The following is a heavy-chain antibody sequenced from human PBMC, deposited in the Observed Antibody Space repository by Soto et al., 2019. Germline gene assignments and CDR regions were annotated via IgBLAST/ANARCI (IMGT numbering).Heavy chain of an antibody. CDR1: DDSINSDKYY. J-gene: IGHJ4*02. Sequence: QLQLQESGPGLVKPSETLSLTCSVSDDSINSDKYYWGWIRQPPGKGLEWIGSIYYRGNAYYNPSFQARVTLSLVKSRSQFSLKLNSVTAADSAVYFCARLEGLATISYYFDFWGPGALVTVSS. CDR3: ARLEGLATISYYFDF. V-gene: IGHV4-39*01. CDR2: IYYRGNA. D-gene: IGHD3-9*01.